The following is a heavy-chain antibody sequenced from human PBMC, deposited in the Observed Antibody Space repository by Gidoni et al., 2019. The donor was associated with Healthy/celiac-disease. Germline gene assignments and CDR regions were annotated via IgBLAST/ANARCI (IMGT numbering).Heavy chain of an antibody. CDR2: IYYSGST. D-gene: IGHD6-19*01. Sequence: QVQLQESGPGLVKPSQTLSLTCTVSGGSISSGGYYWSWIRQHPGKGLEWIGYIYYSGSTYYNPSLKSRVTISVDTSKNQFSLKLSSVTAADTAVYYCARDRSIAVAEGWFDPWGQGTLVTVSS. V-gene: IGHV4-31*03. CDR3: ARDRSIAVAEGWFDP. CDR1: GGSISSGGYY. J-gene: IGHJ5*02.